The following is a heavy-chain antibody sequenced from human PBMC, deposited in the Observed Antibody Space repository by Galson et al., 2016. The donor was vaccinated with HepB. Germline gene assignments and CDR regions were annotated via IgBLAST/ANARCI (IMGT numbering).Heavy chain of an antibody. CDR2: IEPDGNSP. J-gene: IGHJ4*02. CDR1: GFTFRNHQ. V-gene: IGHV3-74*01. Sequence: SLRLSCAVSGFTFRNHQMHWLRQVPGKGLVWVSRIEPDGNSPIYADSVKGRFTISRDNAENMLYLQMNSLRAEDTAIYYCARDLSGPDYWGPGTLVTVSS. CDR3: ARDLSGPDY.